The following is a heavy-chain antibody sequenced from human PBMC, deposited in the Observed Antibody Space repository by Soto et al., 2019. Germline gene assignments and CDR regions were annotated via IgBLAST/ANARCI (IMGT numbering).Heavy chain of an antibody. D-gene: IGHD1-7*01. Sequence: SETLSLTCTVSGGSISSGGHYWSWIRQHPGKGLEWIGYIYYSGSTYYNPSLKTRVTISVDTSKNQFSLKLSSVTAADTAVYYCARDRHRTIGMDVWGQGTTVTVSS. CDR2: IYYSGST. CDR3: ARDRHRTIGMDV. V-gene: IGHV4-31*03. CDR1: GGSISSGGHY. J-gene: IGHJ6*02.